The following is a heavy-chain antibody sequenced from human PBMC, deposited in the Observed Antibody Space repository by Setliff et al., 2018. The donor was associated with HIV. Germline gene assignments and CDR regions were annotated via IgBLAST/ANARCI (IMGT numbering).Heavy chain of an antibody. J-gene: IGHJ4*02. CDR2: IYYSGST. Sequence: PSETLSLTCSVSGGSVGSGSYYWSWIRQSPGKGLEWLGYIYYSGSTTYNPSLRSRVTISIDTSKNQFSLNLRSVTAADTAVYYCARGVPLLPPNFWGQGTLVTVSS. D-gene: IGHD2-15*01. V-gene: IGHV4-61*01. CDR3: ARGVPLLPPNF. CDR1: GGSVGSGSYY.